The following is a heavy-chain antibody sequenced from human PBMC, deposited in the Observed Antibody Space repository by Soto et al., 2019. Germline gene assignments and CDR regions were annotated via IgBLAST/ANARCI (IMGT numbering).Heavy chain of an antibody. Sequence: HPGGSLRLSCAASGFTFSSYAMSWVRQAPGKGLEWVSAISGSGGSTYYADSVKGRFTISRDNSKNTLYLQMNSLRAEDTAVYYCAQGKGYSYGPTFDCWGQGTLVTVSS. CDR2: ISGSGGST. D-gene: IGHD5-18*01. CDR1: GFTFSSYA. J-gene: IGHJ4*02. V-gene: IGHV3-23*01. CDR3: AQGKGYSYGPTFDC.